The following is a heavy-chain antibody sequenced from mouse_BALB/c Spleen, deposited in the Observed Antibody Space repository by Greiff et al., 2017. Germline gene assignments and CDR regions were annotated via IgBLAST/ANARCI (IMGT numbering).Heavy chain of an antibody. J-gene: IGHJ3*01. Sequence: QVQLQQPGAELVKPGASVKLSCKASGYTFTSYWMHWVKQRPGQGLEWIGEIDPSDSYTNYNQKFKGKATLTVDKSSSTAYMQLSSLTSEDSAVYYCARGAPRNWFAHWGQGTLVTVSA. CDR3: ARGAPRNWFAH. CDR2: IDPSDSYT. V-gene: IGHV1-69*02. CDR1: GYTFTSYW.